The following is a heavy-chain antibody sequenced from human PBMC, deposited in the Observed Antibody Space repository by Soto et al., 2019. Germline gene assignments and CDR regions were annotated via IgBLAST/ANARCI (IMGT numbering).Heavy chain of an antibody. J-gene: IGHJ6*02. V-gene: IGHV5-51*01. CDR2: IYPGDSDT. D-gene: IGHD2-2*01. Sequence: PGESLKISCKGSGYSFTSYWIGWVRQMPGKGLEWMGIIYPGDSDTRYSPSFQGQVTISADKSISTAYLQWSSLKASDTAMYYCARGYCSSTSCHRPTYYYYYYGMDVWGQGTTVTVSS. CDR3: ARGYCSSTSCHRPTYYYYYYGMDV. CDR1: GYSFTSYW.